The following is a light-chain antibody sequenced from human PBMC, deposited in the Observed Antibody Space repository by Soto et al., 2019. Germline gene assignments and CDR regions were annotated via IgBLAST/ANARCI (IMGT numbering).Light chain of an antibody. CDR2: DNY. J-gene: IGLJ3*02. V-gene: IGLV1-51*01. Sequence: QSALTQPPSVSAASGQTVTISCSGSSSSVGHESVSWYQSLPGTAPKLLIYDNYKRPSGIPDRFSGSQSGTSATLGITGLQTGDEADYYCGTWDTTLNVWVFGGGTKLTVL. CDR1: SSSVGHES. CDR3: GTWDTTLNVWV.